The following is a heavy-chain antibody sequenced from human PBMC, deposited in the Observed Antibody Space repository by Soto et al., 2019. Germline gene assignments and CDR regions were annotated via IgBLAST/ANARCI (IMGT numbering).Heavy chain of an antibody. CDR3: GESGLKEKYFFLHGMGV. D-gene: IGHD3-16*01. V-gene: IGHV3-23*01. J-gene: IGHJ6*01. Sequence: EVQLLESGGGLVQPGGSLRLSCAASGFTFSSYAMSWVRQAPGKGLEWVSAISGSGGSTYYADSVKGRFTISRDNSKNHLYLQMNSLRGEDTAVYYCGESGLKEKYFFLHGMGVWGPGTKVTVSS. CDR2: ISGSGGST. CDR1: GFTFSSYA.